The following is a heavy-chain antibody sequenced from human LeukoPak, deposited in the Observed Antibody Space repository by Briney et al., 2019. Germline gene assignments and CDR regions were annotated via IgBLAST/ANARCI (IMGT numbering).Heavy chain of an antibody. Sequence: GGSLRLSXAASGFTFSSYAMSWVRQAPGKGLEWVSAISGSGGSTYYADSVKGRFTISRDNSKNTLYLQMNSLRAEDTAVYYCAKDILGGSGLDYWGQGTLVTVSS. V-gene: IGHV3-23*01. CDR2: ISGSGGST. CDR1: GFTFSSYA. CDR3: AKDILGGSGLDY. D-gene: IGHD2-15*01. J-gene: IGHJ4*02.